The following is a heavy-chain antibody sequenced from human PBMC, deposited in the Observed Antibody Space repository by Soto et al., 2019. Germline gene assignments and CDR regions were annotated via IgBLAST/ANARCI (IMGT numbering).Heavy chain of an antibody. V-gene: IGHV4-59*01. CDR3: AGTRGYCSGGSCPTVVDY. Sequence: SETLSLTCTVSGGSISSYYWSWIRQPPGKGLEWIGYIYYSGSTNYSPSLKSRVTISVDTSKNQFSLKLSSVTAADTAVYYCAGTRGYCSGGSCPTVVDYWGQGTLVTVSS. D-gene: IGHD2-15*01. CDR1: GGSISSYY. CDR2: IYYSGST. J-gene: IGHJ4*02.